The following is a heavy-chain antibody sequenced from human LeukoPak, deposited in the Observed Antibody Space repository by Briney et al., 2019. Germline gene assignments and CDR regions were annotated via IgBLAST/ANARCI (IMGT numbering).Heavy chain of an antibody. V-gene: IGHV1-2*02. CDR1: GYTFITYS. CDR3: ARAYNWDDSTLSFRGTWVEFDY. CDR2: INPSSGGT. J-gene: IGHJ4*02. D-gene: IGHD1-1*01. Sequence: ASVKVSCKASGYTFITYSIHWVRRAPGQGLEWRGWINPSSGGTKYAEKFQDRVTLTRDTSNITAFMELNSLRSDDTAVFYCARAYNWDDSTLSFRGTWVEFDYWGQGTLVTVSS.